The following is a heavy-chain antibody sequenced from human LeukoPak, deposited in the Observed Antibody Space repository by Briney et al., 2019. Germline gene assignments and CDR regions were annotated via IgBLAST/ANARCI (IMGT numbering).Heavy chain of an antibody. D-gene: IGHD2-15*01. Sequence: GGSLRLSCAASGFTFSSYWMSWVRQAPGKGLEWVSSISSSSSYIYYADSVKGRFTISRDNAKNSLYLQMNSLRAEDTAVYYCARDWDCSGGSCYPSPFDYWGQGTLVTVSS. J-gene: IGHJ4*02. V-gene: IGHV3-21*01. CDR2: ISSSSSYI. CDR1: GFTFSSYW. CDR3: ARDWDCSGGSCYPSPFDY.